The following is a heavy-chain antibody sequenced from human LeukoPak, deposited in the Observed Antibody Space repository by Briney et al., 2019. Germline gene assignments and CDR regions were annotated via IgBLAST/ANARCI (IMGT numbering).Heavy chain of an antibody. CDR1: GFSVSSNY. CDR3: ATVDTSMVHYYYYYYMDV. D-gene: IGHD5-18*01. Sequence: GGSLRLSCAASGFSVSSNYMSWVRQAPGKGLEWVSVIFSGGSTYYADSVKGRFTISRDNSKNTLYLQMNSLRAEDTAVYYCATVDTSMVHYYYYYYMDVWGKGTTVTVSS. J-gene: IGHJ6*03. V-gene: IGHV3-53*01. CDR2: IFSGGST.